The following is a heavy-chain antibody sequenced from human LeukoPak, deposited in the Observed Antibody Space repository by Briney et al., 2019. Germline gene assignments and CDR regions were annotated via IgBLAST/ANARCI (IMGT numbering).Heavy chain of an antibody. CDR1: GGSISSGGYS. J-gene: IGHJ3*02. CDR2: IYHSGST. CDR3: ARIFFYSSGFTGGAFDI. D-gene: IGHD6-19*01. V-gene: IGHV4-30-2*01. Sequence: SQTLSLTCAVSGGSISSGGYSWSWIRQPPGKGLEWIGYIYHSGSTYYNPSLKSRVTISVDTSKNQFSLKLSSVTAADTAVYYCARIFFYSSGFTGGAFDIWGQGTMVTVSS.